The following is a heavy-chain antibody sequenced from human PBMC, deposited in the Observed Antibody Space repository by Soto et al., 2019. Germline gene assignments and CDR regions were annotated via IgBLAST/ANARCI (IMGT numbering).Heavy chain of an antibody. J-gene: IGHJ4*02. D-gene: IGHD3-22*01. CDR2: IIPIFGTA. CDR1: GGTFSSYA. Sequence: SVKVSCKASGGTFSSYAISWVRQAPGQGLEWMGGIIPIFGTANYAQKFQGRVTITADESASTAYMELSSLRSEDTAVYYCARASEWLFLLNYWGQGTLVTVSS. CDR3: ARASEWLFLLNY. V-gene: IGHV1-69*13.